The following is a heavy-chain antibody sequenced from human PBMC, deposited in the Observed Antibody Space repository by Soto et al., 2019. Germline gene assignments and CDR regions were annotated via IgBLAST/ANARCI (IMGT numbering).Heavy chain of an antibody. D-gene: IGHD3-22*01. V-gene: IGHV1-69*13. CDR1: GGTFSNYA. CDR2: IIPIFGTT. J-gene: IGHJ6*02. Sequence: SVKVSCKASGGTFSNYAIIWVRQAPGQGLEWMAGIIPIFGTTNSAQKFQGGVTITADESASTAYMELSSLRSADTAVYYCARLEFYYDSSGGSYYYSYYGMDVWGQGTTVPVSS. CDR3: ARLEFYYDSSGGSYYYSYYGMDV.